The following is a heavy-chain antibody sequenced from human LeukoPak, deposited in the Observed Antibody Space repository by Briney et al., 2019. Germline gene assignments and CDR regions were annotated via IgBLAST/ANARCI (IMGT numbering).Heavy chain of an antibody. CDR1: GYNFASYW. CDR2: TFPGDSGR. Sequence: GESLKISCKASGYNFASYWIAWVRQVPGKGLEWMGVTFPGDSGRTFSPSFQGQVAISVDKSISTAYLQWRSLKASDTAVYYCARHQGIRKSEIEFRLRESDYWDQGTLVTVSS. J-gene: IGHJ4*02. V-gene: IGHV5-51*01. CDR3: ARHQGIRKSEIEFRLRESDY. D-gene: IGHD5-18*01.